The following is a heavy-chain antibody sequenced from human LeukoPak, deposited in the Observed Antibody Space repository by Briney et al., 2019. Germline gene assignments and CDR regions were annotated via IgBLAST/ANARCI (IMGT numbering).Heavy chain of an antibody. CDR3: ARHIGVRGVAGDGFDI. CDR1: GGSISSSSYY. V-gene: IGHV4-39*01. J-gene: IGHJ3*02. D-gene: IGHD3-10*01. Sequence: KPSETLSLTCTVSGGSISSSSYYWGWIRQPPGKGLEWIGSIYYSGNTYYNPSLKSRVTISVDTSKNQFSLKLSSVTAADTAVYYCARHIGVRGVAGDGFDIWGQGTMVTVSS. CDR2: IYYSGNT.